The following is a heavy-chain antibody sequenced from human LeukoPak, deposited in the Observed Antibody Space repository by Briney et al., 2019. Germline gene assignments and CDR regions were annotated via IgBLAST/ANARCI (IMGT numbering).Heavy chain of an antibody. CDR3: ATWSNAWEFDY. CDR1: EFTFSSSW. J-gene: IGHJ4*02. V-gene: IGHV3-7*05. Sequence: GWSLRLSCAASEFTFSSSWMTWVRQAPGKGLEWVAHINEDGSDKYYVDSVTGRFSISRDNTKNSLYLQMSSLRAEDTAVYYCATWSNAWEFDYWGQGTLVSVSS. D-gene: IGHD1-26*01. CDR2: INEDGSDK.